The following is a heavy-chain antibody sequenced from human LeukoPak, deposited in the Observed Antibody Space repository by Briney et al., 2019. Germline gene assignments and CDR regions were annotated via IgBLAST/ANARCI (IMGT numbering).Heavy chain of an antibody. J-gene: IGHJ4*02. CDR3: TTGPEYYYDSSGFH. V-gene: IGHV3-15*01. CDR1: GFTFSDAW. CDR2: IKSNSDGGTR. Sequence: GGSLRLSCAASGFTFSDAWMTWVRQAPGKGLEWIGRIKSNSDGGTRGYAAPVKGRFTISRDDSKNTLYLQMDSLKTKDTAVYYCTTGPEYYYDSSGFHWGQGTLVTVSS. D-gene: IGHD3-22*01.